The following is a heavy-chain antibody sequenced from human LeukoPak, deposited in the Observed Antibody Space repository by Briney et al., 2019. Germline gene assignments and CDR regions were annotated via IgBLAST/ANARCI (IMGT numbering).Heavy chain of an antibody. CDR1: GGSFSGYY. CDR2: INHSGST. J-gene: IGHJ4*02. D-gene: IGHD3-10*01. Sequence: SETLSLTCAAYGGSFSGYYWSWIRQPPGKGLEWIGEINHSGSTNYNPSLKSRVTISVDTSKNQFSLKLSSVTAADTAVYYCARGRLWFGESNYFDYWGQGTLVTVSS. V-gene: IGHV4-34*01. CDR3: ARGRLWFGESNYFDY.